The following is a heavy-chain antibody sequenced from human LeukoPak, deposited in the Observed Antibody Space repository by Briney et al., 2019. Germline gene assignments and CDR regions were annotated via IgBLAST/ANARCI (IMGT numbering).Heavy chain of an antibody. CDR2: INPSGGST. J-gene: IGHJ6*02. D-gene: IGHD3-9*01. Sequence: ASVKVSCKASGYTFTSYYMHWVRQAPGQGLEWMGIINPSGGSTSYTQKFQGRVTMTRGTSTSTVYMELSSLRSEDTAVYYCAREGFPPKISDLSGLGPYYYYGMDVWGQGTTVTVSS. CDR3: AREGFPPKISDLSGLGPYYYYGMDV. V-gene: IGHV1-46*01. CDR1: GYTFTSYY.